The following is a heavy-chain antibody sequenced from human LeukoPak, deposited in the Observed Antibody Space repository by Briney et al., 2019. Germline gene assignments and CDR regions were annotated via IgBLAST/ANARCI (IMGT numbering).Heavy chain of an antibody. Sequence: GESLQISCQGSGYSFTCYWTTWVRQMPGKGLEWMGRIDPSDSYTNYSPSFQGHVTISADKSISTAYLQWSSLKASDTAMYYCARLFSCSGGSCQEHWAQGTGVSVSS. J-gene: IGHJ4*02. CDR2: IDPSDSYT. V-gene: IGHV5-10-1*01. CDR3: ARLFSCSGGSCQEH. D-gene: IGHD2-15*01. CDR1: GYSFTCYW.